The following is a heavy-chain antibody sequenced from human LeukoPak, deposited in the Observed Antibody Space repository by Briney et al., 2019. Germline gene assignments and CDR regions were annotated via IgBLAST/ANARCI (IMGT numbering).Heavy chain of an antibody. V-gene: IGHV3-30-3*01. D-gene: IGHD2-21*01. CDR3: AKDHLGDHGSSWYDA. CDR1: GFTFSSYA. J-gene: IGHJ5*02. Sequence: GGSLRLSCAASGFTFSSYAMHWVRQAPGKGLEWVAVISYDGSNKYYADSVKGRFTISRDNSKNTLYLQMNSLRAEDTAVYYCAKDHLGDHGSSWYDAWGQGTLVTVSS. CDR2: ISYDGSNK.